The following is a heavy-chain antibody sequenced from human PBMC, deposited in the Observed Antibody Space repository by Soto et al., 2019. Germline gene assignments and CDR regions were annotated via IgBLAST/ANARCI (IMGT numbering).Heavy chain of an antibody. D-gene: IGHD3-10*01. CDR2: IIPIFGTA. J-gene: IGHJ6*02. Sequence: ASVKVSCKASGGTFSSYAISWVRQAPGQGLEWMGGIIPIFGTANYAQKFQGRVTITADKSTSTAYMELSSLRSEDTAVYYCATCYGSGICMDVWGQGTTVTVSS. CDR3: ATCYGSGICMDV. V-gene: IGHV1-69*06. CDR1: GGTFSSYA.